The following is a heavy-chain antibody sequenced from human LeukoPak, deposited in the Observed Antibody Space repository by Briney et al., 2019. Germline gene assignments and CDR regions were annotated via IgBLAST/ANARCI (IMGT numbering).Heavy chain of an antibody. CDR1: GFTFSSYA. J-gene: IGHJ4*02. CDR3: AKDRAYYYDSSGYYHFDY. CDR2: TSGSGGST. V-gene: IGHV3-23*01. Sequence: GGSLRLSCAASGFTFSSYAMSWVRQAPGKGLEWVSATSGSGGSTYYADSVKGRFTISRDNSKNTLYLQMNSLRAEDTAVYYCAKDRAYYYDSSGYYHFDYWGQGTLVTVSS. D-gene: IGHD3-22*01.